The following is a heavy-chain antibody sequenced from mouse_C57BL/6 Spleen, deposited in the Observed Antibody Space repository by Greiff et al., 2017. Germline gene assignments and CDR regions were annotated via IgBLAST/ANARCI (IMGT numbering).Heavy chain of an antibody. CDR1: GFSLTSYG. CDR2: IWSGGST. J-gene: IGHJ4*01. CDR3: ARNSPNDYDYDVGYAMDY. D-gene: IGHD2-4*01. Sequence: QVQLQQSGPGLVQPSQSLSITCTVSGFSLTSYGVHWVRQSPGKGLEWLGVIWSGGSTDYNAAFISRLSISKDNSKSQVFFKMNSLQADDTAIYYCARNSPNDYDYDVGYAMDYWGQGTSVTVSS. V-gene: IGHV2-2*01.